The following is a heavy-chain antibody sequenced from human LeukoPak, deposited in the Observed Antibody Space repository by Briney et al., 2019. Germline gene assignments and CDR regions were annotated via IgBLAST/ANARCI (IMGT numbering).Heavy chain of an antibody. V-gene: IGHV4-30-4*01. J-gene: IGHJ4*02. CDR2: IYYSGST. CDR1: GGSISSGDYY. Sequence: PSETLSLTCTVSGGSISSGDYYWSWIRQPPGKGLEWIGYIYYSGSTYYNPSLKSRVTISVDTSKNQFSLKLSSVTAADTAVYYCAAYCSSTSCHEGSGWASDYWGQGTLVTVSS. CDR3: AAYCSSTSCHEGSGWASDY. D-gene: IGHD2-2*01.